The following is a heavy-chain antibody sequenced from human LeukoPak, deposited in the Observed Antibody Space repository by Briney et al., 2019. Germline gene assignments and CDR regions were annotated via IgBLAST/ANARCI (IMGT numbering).Heavy chain of an antibody. CDR2: ISGSGGST. V-gene: IGHV3-23*01. D-gene: IGHD2-2*01. J-gene: IGHJ4*02. CDR3: ARVDCSSTSCSGPYYFDY. Sequence: GGSLRLSCAASGFTFSSYAMSWVRQAPGKGLEWVSAISGSGGSTYYADSVKGRFTISRDNSKNTLYLQMNSLRAEDTAVYYCARVDCSSTSCSGPYYFDYWGQGTLVTVSS. CDR1: GFTFSSYA.